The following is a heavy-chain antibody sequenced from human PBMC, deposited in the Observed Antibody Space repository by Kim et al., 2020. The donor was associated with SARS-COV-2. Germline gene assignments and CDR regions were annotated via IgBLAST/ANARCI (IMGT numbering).Heavy chain of an antibody. J-gene: IGHJ4*02. D-gene: IGHD6-19*01. CDR3: ASGHSGGWYSEFDY. Sequence: SETLTLTCTVSGGSIGSYFWSWVRQTPGMGLEWIGFAFYSGTHKYNPSLKSRVTISIDTYNNKFSLNLSSVTAADTAVYFCASGHSGGWYSEFDYWAQGTLVTVSS. V-gene: IGHV4-59*01. CDR1: GGSIGSYF. CDR2: AFYSGTH.